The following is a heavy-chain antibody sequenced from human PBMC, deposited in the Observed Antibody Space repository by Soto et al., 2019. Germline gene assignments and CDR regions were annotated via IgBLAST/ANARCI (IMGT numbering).Heavy chain of an antibody. D-gene: IGHD3-3*01. J-gene: IGHJ5*02. CDR1: GFTFDDYA. Sequence: EVQLVESGGGLVQPGRSLRLSCAASGFTFDDYAMHWVRQAPGKGLEWVSGISWNSGSIGYADSVKGRFTISRDNAKNSLYPQMNSLRAEDTALYYCAKDKGAGITIFGVVIPSGWFDPWGQGTLVTVSS. V-gene: IGHV3-9*01. CDR2: ISWNSGSI. CDR3: AKDKGAGITIFGVVIPSGWFDP.